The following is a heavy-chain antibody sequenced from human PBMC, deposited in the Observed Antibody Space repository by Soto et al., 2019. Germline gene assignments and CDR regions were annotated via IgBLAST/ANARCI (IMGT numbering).Heavy chain of an antibody. Sequence: GGSLRLSCAASGFTFDDYTMHWVRQAPGKGLEWVSLISWDGGSTYYADSVKGRFTISRDNSKNSLYLQMNSLRTEDTALYYCAKDYYYDSSGYYGMDVWGQGTTVTVSS. CDR1: GFTFDDYT. CDR3: AKDYYYDSSGYYGMDV. CDR2: ISWDGGST. D-gene: IGHD3-22*01. V-gene: IGHV3-43*01. J-gene: IGHJ6*02.